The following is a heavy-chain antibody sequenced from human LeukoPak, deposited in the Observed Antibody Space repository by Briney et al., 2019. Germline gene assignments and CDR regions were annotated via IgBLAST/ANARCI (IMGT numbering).Heavy chain of an antibody. Sequence: GGSLRLSCAASGFTFSSYAMHWVRQAPGKGLEWVAVISYDGSNKYYADSVKGRFTISRDNSKNTLYLQMNSLRAGDTAVYYCARGVVIILNYYYYGMDVWGQGTTVTVSS. J-gene: IGHJ6*02. V-gene: IGHV3-30-3*01. D-gene: IGHD3-3*01. CDR2: ISYDGSNK. CDR1: GFTFSSYA. CDR3: ARGVVIILNYYYYGMDV.